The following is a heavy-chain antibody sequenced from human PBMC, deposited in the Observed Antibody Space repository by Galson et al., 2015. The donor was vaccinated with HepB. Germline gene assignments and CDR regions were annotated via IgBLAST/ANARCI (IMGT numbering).Heavy chain of an antibody. CDR3: ARDREVAGGGDWFDP. CDR1: GFSFSTYW. J-gene: IGHJ5*02. D-gene: IGHD6-13*01. Sequence: SLRLSCAASGFSFSTYWMSWVRQAPGKGLEWVANIKDDGSEKYYVESVKGRFTISRDNAKNSLWLQMNSLRAEDTAVYYCARDREVAGGGDWFDPWGRGTLVTVSS. V-gene: IGHV3-7*01. CDR2: IKDDGSEK.